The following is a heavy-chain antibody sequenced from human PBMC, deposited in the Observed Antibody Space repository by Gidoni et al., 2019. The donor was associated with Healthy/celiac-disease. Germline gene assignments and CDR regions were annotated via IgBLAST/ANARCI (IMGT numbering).Heavy chain of an antibody. CDR2: INHSGST. CDR1: GWSFSGYY. J-gene: IGHJ1*01. Sequence: QVQLQQWGAGLLKPSETLSLTCAVYGWSFSGYYWSWIRQPPGKGLEWIGEINHSGSTNYNPSLKSRVTISVDTSKNQFSLKLSSVTAADTAVYYCARGRSHSSGYYGRWDTSSTGAGYFHHWGQGTLVTVSS. D-gene: IGHD3-22*01. CDR3: ARGRSHSSGYYGRWDTSSTGAGYFHH. V-gene: IGHV4-34*01.